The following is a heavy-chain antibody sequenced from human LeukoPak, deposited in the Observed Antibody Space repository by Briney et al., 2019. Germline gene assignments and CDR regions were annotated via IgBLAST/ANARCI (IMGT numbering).Heavy chain of an antibody. D-gene: IGHD3-10*01. V-gene: IGHV1-46*01. CDR1: GYTFTSYN. J-gene: IGHJ4*02. Sequence: ASVKVSCKASGYTFTSYNMHWVRQAPGQGLEWMGIINPSGDSTSYTEKFQGRVSMTKDTFTSTVYMELSSLRSEDTAVYYCARGAYSGTGSYYGYWGQGTLVTVSS. CDR2: INPSGDST. CDR3: ARGAYSGTGSYYGY.